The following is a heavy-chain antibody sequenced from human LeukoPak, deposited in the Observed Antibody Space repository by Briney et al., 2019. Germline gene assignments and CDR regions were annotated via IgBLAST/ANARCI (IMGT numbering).Heavy chain of an antibody. CDR1: GGSIGDYY. Sequence: SETLSLTCIVTGGSIGDYYWSWIRQAPGRGLEWIAYMHYSGIQNYNPSLKSRATASIATSINHFSLRVDSVTAADTAVYYCARHGGSAFYFHHQRAFDIWGQGTVVTVSS. V-gene: IGHV4-59*08. CDR3: ARHGGSAFYFHHQRAFDI. J-gene: IGHJ3*02. D-gene: IGHD3-10*01. CDR2: MHYSGIQ.